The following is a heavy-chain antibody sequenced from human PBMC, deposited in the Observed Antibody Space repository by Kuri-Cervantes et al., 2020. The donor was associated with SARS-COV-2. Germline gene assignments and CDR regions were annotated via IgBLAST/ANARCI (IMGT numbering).Heavy chain of an antibody. D-gene: IGHD6-13*01. CDR3: ASRRAGAAAGIWGWFDP. CDR2: IYTSGST. J-gene: IGHJ5*02. Sequence: SETLSLTCTVSGGSISSYYWSWIRQPAGKGLEWIGRIYTSGSTNYNPSLKSRVTMSVDTSKNQFSLKLSSVTAADTAAYYCASRRAGAAAGIWGWFDPWGQGTLVTVSS. CDR1: GGSISSYY. V-gene: IGHV4-4*07.